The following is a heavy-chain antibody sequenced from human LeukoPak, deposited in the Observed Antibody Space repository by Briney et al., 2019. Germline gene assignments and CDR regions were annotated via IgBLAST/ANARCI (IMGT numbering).Heavy chain of an antibody. CDR1: GFTFSSYA. CDR3: ARGGDPSYYDFWSGYNYYGMDV. CDR2: ISYHGTNK. V-gene: IGHV3-30-3*01. Sequence: GGSLRLSCAASGFTFSSYAMHWVRQAPGKGLEWVAVISYHGTNKYYADSVKGRFTISRDNSKNTLYLQMNSLRAEDTALYYCARGGDPSYYDFWSGYNYYGMDVWGQGTTVIVSS. D-gene: IGHD3-3*01. J-gene: IGHJ6*02.